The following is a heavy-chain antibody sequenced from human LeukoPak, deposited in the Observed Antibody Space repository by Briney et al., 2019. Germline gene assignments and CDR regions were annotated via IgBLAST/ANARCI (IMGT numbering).Heavy chain of an antibody. Sequence: GGSLRLSCAASGFTFSNYWMHWVRQAPGKGPVWVSRINSDGSITSYADSVEGRFTISRDNAKNTLYLQMNSLRAEDTAVYYCARGRVGPTLFDYWGQGTLVTVSS. V-gene: IGHV3-74*01. D-gene: IGHD1-26*01. CDR1: GFTFSNYW. J-gene: IGHJ4*02. CDR2: INSDGSIT. CDR3: ARGRVGPTLFDY.